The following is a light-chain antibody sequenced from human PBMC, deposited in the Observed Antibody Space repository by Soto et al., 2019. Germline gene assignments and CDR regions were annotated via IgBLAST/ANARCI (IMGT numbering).Light chain of an antibody. J-gene: IGLJ1*01. CDR1: SSDVGGYNY. V-gene: IGLV2-14*01. CDR3: SSYTSSSLYV. CDR2: DVS. Sequence: QSALTQPASVSGSPGQSITISCTGTSSDVGGYNYVSWYQQHPGKAPKLMIYDVSNRPAGVSNRFSGYKSGNTASLTISVLEAEDEADYYCSSYTSSSLYVFGTGTKVTVL.